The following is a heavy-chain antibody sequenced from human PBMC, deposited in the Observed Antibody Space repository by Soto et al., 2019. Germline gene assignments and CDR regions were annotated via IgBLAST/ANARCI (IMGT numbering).Heavy chain of an antibody. CDR3: ARPRGYDFDY. CDR2: IYWDDDK. CDR1: GFSLDTSGMS. Sequence: QITLKESGPTLVKPTQTLALTCTFSGFSLDTSGMSVGWIRQPPGKALEWLALIYWDDDKRYSPSLKSRLTIXXDTSKNQVVLTMTNMDPVDTATYYCARPRGYDFDYWGQGTLVTVSS. D-gene: IGHD2-15*01. V-gene: IGHV2-5*02. J-gene: IGHJ4*02.